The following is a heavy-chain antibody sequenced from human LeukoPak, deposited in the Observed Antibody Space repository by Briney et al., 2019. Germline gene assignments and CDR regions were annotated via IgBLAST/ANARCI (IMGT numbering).Heavy chain of an antibody. J-gene: IGHJ4*02. CDR1: GFSFGSYA. V-gene: IGHV3-23*01. D-gene: IGHD6-19*01. Sequence: GGSLRLSCAASGFSFGSYAMSWVRQAPGKGLEWVSAISGDGGSTYHADSVRGRFTISRDNSKNTLYMQMNSLRAEDTAVYYCAIPTGIEVAGPDYWGQGTLVTVSS. CDR2: ISGDGGST. CDR3: AIPTGIEVAGPDY.